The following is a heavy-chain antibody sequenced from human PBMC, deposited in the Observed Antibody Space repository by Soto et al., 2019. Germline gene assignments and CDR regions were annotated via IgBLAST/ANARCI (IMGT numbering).Heavy chain of an antibody. J-gene: IGHJ4*02. V-gene: IGHV4-39*01. CDR1: GGSISSSSYY. CDR2: MYYSGST. D-gene: IGHD3-3*01. CDR3: VGGSGYYPVEY. Sequence: PSETLSLTCTVSGGSISSSSYYWGWIRQPPGKGLEWIGTMYYSGSTHYNPSLKSRVTKSVDTSKNQFSLKLKSVTAADTAVYYCVGGSGYYPVEYWGQGTLVTVSS.